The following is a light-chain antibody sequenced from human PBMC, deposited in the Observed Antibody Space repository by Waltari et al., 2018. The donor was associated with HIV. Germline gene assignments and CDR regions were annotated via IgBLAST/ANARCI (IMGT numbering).Light chain of an antibody. CDR1: SSNIGRYY. Sequence: QSMLTQPPSASGTPGQRVTISCSGSSSNIGRYYVYWYQQLPGTAPKLLIYRNGLRPSGIPDSFSGSKSGTSASQALSGLRSEDVADYYWAARNDSLSGYVFETGTKVTV. J-gene: IGLJ1*01. CDR2: RNG. V-gene: IGLV1-47*01. CDR3: AARNDSLSGYV.